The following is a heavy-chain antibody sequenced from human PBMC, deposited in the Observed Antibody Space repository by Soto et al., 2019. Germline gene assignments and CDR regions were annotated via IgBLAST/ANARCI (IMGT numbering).Heavy chain of an antibody. CDR2: IYYSGST. CDR3: ARRHGPIHF. Sequence: SETLSLTCTVSGGSISSYYWSWIRQPPGKGLEWIGYIYYSGSTSYNPSLKSRVTISVDTSKNQFSLKLSSVTAADTAVYYCARRHGPIHFWGQGTLVTVSS. CDR1: GGSISSYY. D-gene: IGHD2-21*01. J-gene: IGHJ4*02. V-gene: IGHV4-59*01.